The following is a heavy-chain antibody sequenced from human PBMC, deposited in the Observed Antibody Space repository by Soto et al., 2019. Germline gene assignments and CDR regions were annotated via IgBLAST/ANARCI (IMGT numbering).Heavy chain of an antibody. CDR1: GFTFSSYW. J-gene: IGHJ3*01. CDR2: IRQDGSDK. CDR3: ARDQDIVVASIAYDSFDV. V-gene: IGHV3-7*01. D-gene: IGHD2-2*01. Sequence: GGSLRLSCVASGFTFSSYWMTWVRQAPGKGLEWVANIRQDGSDKYYVDSVKGRFTISRDNAQNSLFLQMNNLRAEDTAVYYCARDQDIVVASIAYDSFDVWGQGTMVTVSS.